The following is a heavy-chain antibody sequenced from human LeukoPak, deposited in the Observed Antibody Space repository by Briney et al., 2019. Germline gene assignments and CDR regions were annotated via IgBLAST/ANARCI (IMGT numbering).Heavy chain of an antibody. Sequence: ASVKVSCKASGYTFTGYYMHWVRQAPGQGLEWMGWINMYTANPAYAQGFTERFVFSLDTSVTTAYLQISNLKTEDIAVYYCARHDNDDDFDYWGQGTLVTVSS. D-gene: IGHD3-16*01. CDR1: GYTFTGYY. CDR2: INMYTANP. V-gene: IGHV7-4-1*02. CDR3: ARHDNDDDFDY. J-gene: IGHJ4*02.